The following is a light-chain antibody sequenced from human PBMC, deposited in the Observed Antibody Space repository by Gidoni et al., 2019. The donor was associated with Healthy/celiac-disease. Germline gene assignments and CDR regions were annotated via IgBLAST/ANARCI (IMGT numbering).Light chain of an antibody. CDR2: KDS. J-gene: IGLJ1*01. CDR1: ALPKQY. Sequence: YELTQPPSVPVSPGQTARITCSGDALPKQYAYWYQQKQGQAPVLVLSKDSERPSGIPERFSGSSSGTTVTLTISGVQAEDEADYYCQSADSSGTYVFGTGTKVTVL. CDR3: QSADSSGTYV. V-gene: IGLV3-25*03.